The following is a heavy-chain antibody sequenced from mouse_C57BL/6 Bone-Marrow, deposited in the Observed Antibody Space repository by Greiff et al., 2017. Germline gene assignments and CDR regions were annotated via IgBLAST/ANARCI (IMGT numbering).Heavy chain of an antibody. D-gene: IGHD2-10*02. CDR1: GFTFSSYT. CDR3: ARYDYFDY. V-gene: IGHV5-9*01. CDR2: ISGGGGNT. Sequence: EVHLVESGGGLVKPGGSLKLSCAASGFTFSSYTMSWVRQTPEKRLEWVATISGGGGNTYYPDSVKGRFTISRDNAKNTLYLQMSSLRSEDTALYYCARYDYFDYGGQGTTLTVSS. J-gene: IGHJ2*01.